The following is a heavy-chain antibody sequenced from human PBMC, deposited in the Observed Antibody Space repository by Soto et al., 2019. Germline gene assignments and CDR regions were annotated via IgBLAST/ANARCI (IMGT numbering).Heavy chain of an antibody. Sequence: QVQLEQSGAEVKKPGSSVKCSCKASGGTLSDHGVAWLRQAPGQGLEWMGETIPIVNTAKYAQKFQVRVTVTADKFTNIAYMELSSLRSEDTAFYFCARGVYGSGNYYTGPSAFDIWGPGTMVIVSS. J-gene: IGHJ3*02. CDR2: TIPIVNTA. CDR3: ARGVYGSGNYYTGPSAFDI. V-gene: IGHV1-69*06. D-gene: IGHD3-10*01. CDR1: GGTLSDHG.